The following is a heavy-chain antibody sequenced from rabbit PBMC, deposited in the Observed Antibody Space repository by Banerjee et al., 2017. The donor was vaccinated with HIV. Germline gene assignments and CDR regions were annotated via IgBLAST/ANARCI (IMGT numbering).Heavy chain of an antibody. CDR1: GFDFSSNA. V-gene: IGHV1S40*01. CDR2: IYTGSGTT. Sequence: QSLEESGGGLVQPGGSLKLSCKASGFDFSSNAMCWVRQAPGKGLEWIGCIYTGSGTTYYASWAKGRFTTSKTSSTTVTLQMTSLTAADTATYFCARDRWLRCMDLWGPGTLVTIS. J-gene: IGHJ4*01. CDR3: ARDRWLRCMDL. D-gene: IGHD4-1*01.